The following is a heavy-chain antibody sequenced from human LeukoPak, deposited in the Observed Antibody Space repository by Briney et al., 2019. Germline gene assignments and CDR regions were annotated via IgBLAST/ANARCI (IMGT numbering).Heavy chain of an antibody. CDR2: IYTSGST. J-gene: IGHJ4*02. Sequence: SETLSLTCTVSGGSISSYYWSWIRQPAGKGLEWIGRIYTSGSTNYNPSLKSRVTISVDRSKNQFSLKLSSVTAADTAVYYCARGVYCSGGSCRNYFDYWGQGTLVTVSS. CDR1: GGSISSYY. D-gene: IGHD2-15*01. CDR3: ARGVYCSGGSCRNYFDY. V-gene: IGHV4-4*07.